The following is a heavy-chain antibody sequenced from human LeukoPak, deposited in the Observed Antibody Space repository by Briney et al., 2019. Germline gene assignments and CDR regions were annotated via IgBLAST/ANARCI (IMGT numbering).Heavy chain of an antibody. CDR3: ARHDYSNYVRH. V-gene: IGHV4-4*07. J-gene: IGHJ4*02. Sequence: SETLSLTCTVSGGSISSFYWSWIRQPGGKELEWIGRGFASGSTIYNPSLKSRVTISVDESKNQFSLELKSVTAADTAVYYCARHDYSNYVRHWGQGTLITVSS. CDR2: GFASGST. CDR1: GGSISSFY. D-gene: IGHD4-11*01.